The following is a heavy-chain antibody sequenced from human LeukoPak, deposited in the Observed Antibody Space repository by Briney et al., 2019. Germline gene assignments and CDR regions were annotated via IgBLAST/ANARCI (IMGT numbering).Heavy chain of an antibody. CDR2: ISYDGSNK. CDR3: AKNYYELDY. CDR1: GFTFSSYG. Sequence: GRSLRLSCAASGFTFSSYGMHWVRQAPGKGLEWVAVISYDGSNKYYADSVKGRFTISRDNSKNTLYLQMNSLRAEDTAVYYCAKNYYELDYWGQGTLVTVSS. J-gene: IGHJ4*02. V-gene: IGHV3-30*18. D-gene: IGHD3-22*01.